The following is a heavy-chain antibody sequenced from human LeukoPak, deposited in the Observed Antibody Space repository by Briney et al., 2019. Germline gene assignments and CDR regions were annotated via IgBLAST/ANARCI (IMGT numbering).Heavy chain of an antibody. Sequence: GSLRLSCAASGFTVSSNYMSWVRQAPGKGLEWVSVIYSGGSTYYADSVKGRFTISRDNSKNTLYLQMKSLRAEDTAVYYCARDFYCSRTSCYAPSFDYWGQGTLVTVSS. CDR3: ARDFYCSRTSCYAPSFDY. J-gene: IGHJ4*02. CDR1: GFTVSSNY. CDR2: IYSGGST. V-gene: IGHV3-53*01. D-gene: IGHD2-2*01.